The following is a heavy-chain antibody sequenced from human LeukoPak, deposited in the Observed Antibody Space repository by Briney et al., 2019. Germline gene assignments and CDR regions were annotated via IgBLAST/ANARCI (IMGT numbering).Heavy chain of an antibody. Sequence: GGSLRLSCAASGFTFSSYAMHWVRQAPGKGLEYVSAISSNGGSTYYANSVKGRFTISRDNSKNTLFLQMNNLRVEDMAVFYCAKDWNWAIDYWGQGTLVTVSS. V-gene: IGHV3-64*01. J-gene: IGHJ4*02. CDR2: ISSNGGST. CDR3: AKDWNWAIDY. CDR1: GFTFSSYA. D-gene: IGHD1-7*01.